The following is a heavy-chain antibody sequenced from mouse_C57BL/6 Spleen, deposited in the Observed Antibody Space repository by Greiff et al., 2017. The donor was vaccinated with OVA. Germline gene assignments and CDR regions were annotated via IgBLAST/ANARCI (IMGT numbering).Heavy chain of an antibody. CDR2: IDPSDSYT. CDR1: GYTFTSYW. Sequence: VQLQQPGAELVKPGASVKLSCKASGYTFTSYWMQWVKQRPGQGLEWIGEIDPSDSYTNYHEKFKGKATLTVDTSSSTVYMQLSSLTSEDSAVYYCARGITTVVATRYFDYWGQGTTLTVSS. V-gene: IGHV1-50*01. D-gene: IGHD1-1*01. J-gene: IGHJ2*01. CDR3: ARGITTVVATRYFDY.